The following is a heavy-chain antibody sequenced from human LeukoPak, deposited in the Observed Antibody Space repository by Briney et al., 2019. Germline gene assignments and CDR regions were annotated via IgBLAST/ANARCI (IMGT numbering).Heavy chain of an antibody. CDR1: GDSISSGDYS. Sequence: SETLSLTCAVSGDSISSGDYSWSWIRQPPGKGLEWIGYIYNSGTTNYNPSLRSRVTVSVDTSKSQFSLRLSSVTAADTAVYYCARESGVLHRFDPWGQGTLVTVSS. J-gene: IGHJ5*02. V-gene: IGHV4-30-4*07. CDR2: IYNSGTT. CDR3: ARESGVLHRFDP. D-gene: IGHD3-10*01.